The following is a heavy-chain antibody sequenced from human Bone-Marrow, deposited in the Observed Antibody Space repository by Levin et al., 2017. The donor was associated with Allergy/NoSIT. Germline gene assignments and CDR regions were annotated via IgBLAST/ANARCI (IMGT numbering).Heavy chain of an antibody. Sequence: NASETLSLTCAVSGASISSSNWWNWVRQTPGGGLEWIGEIFHSGIANYNPSLKSRILISVDKSKNHFSLNLKSVTAADTALYYCTRRNSSWATFTFDIWGHGTMVTVS. CDR2: IFHSGIA. D-gene: IGHD1/OR15-1a*01. CDR3: TRRNSSWATFTFDI. CDR1: GASISSSNW. J-gene: IGHJ3*02. V-gene: IGHV4-4*02.